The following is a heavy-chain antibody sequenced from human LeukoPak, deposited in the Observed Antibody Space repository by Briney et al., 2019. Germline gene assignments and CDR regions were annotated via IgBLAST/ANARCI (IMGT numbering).Heavy chain of an antibody. CDR1: GGTFSSYA. J-gene: IGHJ5*02. V-gene: IGHV1-69*13. CDR2: IIPIFGTA. D-gene: IGHD3-10*01. Sequence: SVKVSCKASGGTFSSYAISWVRQAPGQGLEWMGGIIPIFGTANYAQKFQGRVTITPDESTSTAYMELSSLRSEDTAVYYCARDYGSGSYYNWFDPWGQGTLVTVSS. CDR3: ARDYGSGSYYNWFDP.